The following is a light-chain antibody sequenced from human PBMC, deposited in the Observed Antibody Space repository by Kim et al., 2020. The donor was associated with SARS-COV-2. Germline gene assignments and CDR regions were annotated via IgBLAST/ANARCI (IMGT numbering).Light chain of an antibody. CDR2: QDS. CDR1: KLGDKY. Sequence: SVSPGQTASITCSGDKLGDKYACWYQQKPGQSPVLVIYQDSKRPSGIPERFSGSNTGNTATLTISGTQAMDEADDYCQAWDSSTAVFGGGTQLTVL. V-gene: IGLV3-1*01. J-gene: IGLJ3*02. CDR3: QAWDSSTAV.